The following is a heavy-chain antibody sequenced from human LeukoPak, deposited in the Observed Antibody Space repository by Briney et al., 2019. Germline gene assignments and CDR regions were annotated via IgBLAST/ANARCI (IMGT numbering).Heavy chain of an antibody. D-gene: IGHD3-10*01. J-gene: IGHJ4*02. Sequence: GGSLRLSCAASGFTFRSSWMHWVRQAPGKGLVWVSRINSDGSSTSYADSVKGRFTISRDNAKNTLYLQVNSLRAEDTAVYYCAVGSYYFDDWGQGTWSPSHQ. CDR1: GFTFRSSW. V-gene: IGHV3-74*01. CDR3: AVGSYYFDD. CDR2: INSDGSST.